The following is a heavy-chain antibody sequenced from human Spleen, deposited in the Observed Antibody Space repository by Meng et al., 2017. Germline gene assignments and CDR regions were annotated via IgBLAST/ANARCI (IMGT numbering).Heavy chain of an antibody. CDR1: GCSISSSGW. Sequence: QGRLQVSGPALVKPSGTLSLSGAVCGCSISSSGWWSWVRQPPGKGLEWIGEIFHSGSTSYNLSLKSRVTISVDKSKNQFSLLVSSVTAADTATYYCARFDISTAGRGDYWGQGTLVTVSS. J-gene: IGHJ4*02. D-gene: IGHD3-10*01. CDR3: ARFDISTAGRGDY. V-gene: IGHV4-4*02. CDR2: IFHSGST.